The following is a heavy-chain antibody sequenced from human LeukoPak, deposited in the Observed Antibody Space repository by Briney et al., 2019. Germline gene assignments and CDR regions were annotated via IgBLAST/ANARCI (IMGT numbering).Heavy chain of an antibody. J-gene: IGHJ3*02. V-gene: IGHV3-66*01. CDR1: GFTVSSNY. CDR3: ARRERRGYSYGRGTLDI. CDR2: IDTAAGT. D-gene: IGHD5-18*01. Sequence: PGGSLRLSCAASGFTVSSNYMSWVRQAPGKGLEWVSLIDTAAGTYYSDSVKGRFTISRDNSENTLYLQMNSLRAEDTAVYYCARRERRGYSYGRGTLDIWGQGTMVTVSS.